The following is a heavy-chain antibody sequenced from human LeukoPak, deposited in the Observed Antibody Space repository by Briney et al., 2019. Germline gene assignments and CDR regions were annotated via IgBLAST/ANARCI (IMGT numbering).Heavy chain of an antibody. Sequence: PGGSLRLSCTASGFILSDSGFDWVRQAPGKGLERVAFLRYDGRSKYYLDAVKGRFTISRDNSKNTVYLQMASLRPEDTAVYYCAIGVNYAFDDWGQGTLVTVSS. CDR1: GFILSDSG. CDR2: LRYDGRSK. J-gene: IGHJ4*02. CDR3: AIGVNYAFDD. D-gene: IGHD1-7*01. V-gene: IGHV3-30*02.